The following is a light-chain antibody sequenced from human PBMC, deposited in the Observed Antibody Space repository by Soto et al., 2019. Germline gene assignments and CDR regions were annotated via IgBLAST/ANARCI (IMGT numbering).Light chain of an antibody. Sequence: IVMTQTPLSSAVTLGQPASISCRSSQSLEDSDGNSYLSWLHQRPGQPPRLLIYKISNRDSGVPDRFSGSGSGTDFTLTISRVEAEDIGVYYCMQTAHWPYTFGRGTKVDIK. CDR1: QSLEDSDGNSY. V-gene: IGKV2-24*01. CDR2: KIS. J-gene: IGKJ2*01. CDR3: MQTAHWPYT.